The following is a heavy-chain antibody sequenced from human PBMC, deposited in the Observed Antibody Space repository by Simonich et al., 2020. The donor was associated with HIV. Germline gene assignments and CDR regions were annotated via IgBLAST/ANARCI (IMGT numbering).Heavy chain of an antibody. Sequence: QVQLVESGGGVVQPGRSLRLSCAASGFTFSSYAMHWVRQAPGKGLEWVAVISYDGSNKYYADSVKGGFTISRGNSKNTLYLQMNSLRAEDTAVYYCARVGVGATRDAFDIWGQGTMVTVSS. CDR2: ISYDGSNK. V-gene: IGHV3-30*07. CDR1: GFTFSSYA. CDR3: ARVGVGATRDAFDI. D-gene: IGHD3-10*01. J-gene: IGHJ3*02.